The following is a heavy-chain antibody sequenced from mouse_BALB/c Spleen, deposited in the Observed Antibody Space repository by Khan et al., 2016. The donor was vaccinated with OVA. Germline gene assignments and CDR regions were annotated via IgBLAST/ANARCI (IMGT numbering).Heavy chain of an antibody. CDR1: GDTFSDYA. D-gene: IGHD1-1*01. CDR3: ARGAFLLQWRGMDY. J-gene: IGHJ4*01. CDR2: ISTYNGNT. V-gene: IGHV1S137*01. Sequence: QVRLQQSGPEVVRPGVSVKISCTGSGDTFSDYAMYWVRQSHAKSLEWIGVISTYNGNTNYTQKVKGKATITGDKSSSTAYMELARLNSEDSAIYYCARGAFLLQWRGMDYWGQGTSVTVSS.